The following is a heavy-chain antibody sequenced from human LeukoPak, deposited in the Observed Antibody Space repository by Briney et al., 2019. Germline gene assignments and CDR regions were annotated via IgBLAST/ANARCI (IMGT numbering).Heavy chain of an antibody. CDR3: ARVWGILGYCSSTSCLGPFDP. V-gene: IGHV1-69*02. Sequence: ASVKVSCKASGGTFSSYTISWVRQAPGQGLEWMGRIIPILGIANHAQKFQGRVTITADKSTSTAYMELSSLRSEDTAVYYCARVWGILGYCSSTSCLGPFDPWGQGTLVTVSS. CDR1: GGTFSSYT. CDR2: IIPILGIA. J-gene: IGHJ5*02. D-gene: IGHD2-2*01.